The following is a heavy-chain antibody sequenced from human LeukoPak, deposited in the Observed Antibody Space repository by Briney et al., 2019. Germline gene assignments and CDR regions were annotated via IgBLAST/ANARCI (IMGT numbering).Heavy chain of an antibody. CDR1: GFTFSSYS. J-gene: IGHJ6*02. Sequence: GGSLRLSCAASGFTFSSYSMNWVRQAPGKGLEWVSSISSSSSYIYYADSVKGRFTISRDNAKNSLYLQMNSLRAEDTAVYYCARTTTVTDYYGMDVWGQGTTVTVSS. CDR2: ISSSSSYI. V-gene: IGHV3-21*01. D-gene: IGHD4-17*01. CDR3: ARTTTVTDYYGMDV.